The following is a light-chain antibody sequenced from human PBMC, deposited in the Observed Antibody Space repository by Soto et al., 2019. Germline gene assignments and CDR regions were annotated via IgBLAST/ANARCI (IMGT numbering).Light chain of an antibody. J-gene: IGLJ2*01. V-gene: IGLV1-44*01. CDR3: AAWDDTLNGPL. Sequence: QSVLTQPPSASGNPGQTVTISCSGSRSNVGRNAVSWYQQVPGMAPKLLVFATNKRPSGVPDRFSGSASGASASLAISGLQSEDEADYYCAAWDDTLNGPLFGGGTKVTVL. CDR1: RSNVGRNA. CDR2: ATN.